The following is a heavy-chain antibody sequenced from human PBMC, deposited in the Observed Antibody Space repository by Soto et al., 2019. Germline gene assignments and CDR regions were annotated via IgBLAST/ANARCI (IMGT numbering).Heavy chain of an antibody. D-gene: IGHD2-8*01. CDR3: AKSGPTNYFEY. Sequence: GGSLRLSCATSGFTFSSSAMNWVRQAPGKGLEWVSTISDGGRFTYYADSVKGRFTISRDDSKKTLFLQMHSLRAEDTAVYYCAKSGPTNYFEYWGQRSRVTVSS. CDR2: ISDGGRFT. J-gene: IGHJ4*02. CDR1: GFTFSSSA. V-gene: IGHV3-23*01.